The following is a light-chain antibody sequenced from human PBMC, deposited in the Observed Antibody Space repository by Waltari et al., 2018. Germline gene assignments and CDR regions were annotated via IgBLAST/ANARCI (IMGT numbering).Light chain of an antibody. CDR2: GAD. J-gene: IGKJ1*01. Sequence: IVLTQSPGTLSLSPGERATLPCRASQSVNTYLAWYQQKPGQAPRLLIYGADTRAAGIPDRFSGSGSGTDFSLTISRLEAEDFAVYYCQHHVRLPATFGQGTKVEIK. CDR1: QSVNTY. V-gene: IGKV3-20*01. CDR3: QHHVRLPAT.